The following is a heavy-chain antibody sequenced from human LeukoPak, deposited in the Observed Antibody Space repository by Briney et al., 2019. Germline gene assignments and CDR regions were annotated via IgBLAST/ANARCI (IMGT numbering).Heavy chain of an antibody. V-gene: IGHV3-7*01. D-gene: IGHD3-10*01. Sequence: GGSLRLSCAASGFTFSNYWLSWVRQAPGKGLEWVANIKGDESEKYYVDSVKGRFTISRDNGKNSLYLQMNSLRAEDTAVYYCAAQYLPRRGVGGTFEIWGQGTLVTVSS. CDR3: AAQYLPRRGVGGTFEI. CDR1: GFTFSNYW. J-gene: IGHJ3*02. CDR2: IKGDESEK.